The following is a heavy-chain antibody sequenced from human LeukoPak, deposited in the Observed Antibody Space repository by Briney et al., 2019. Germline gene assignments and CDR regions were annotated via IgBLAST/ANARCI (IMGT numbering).Heavy chain of an antibody. J-gene: IGHJ6*02. Sequence: GGSLRLSCAASGFTFSNFAMNWVRQAPGKGLEGVSSISVSSSYIYYTDSMKGRVTISRDNAKNSLYLQMNSLRAEGTAVYYCARWDGSGSYSPPYYYYGMDVWGQGTTVTVSS. CDR1: GFTFSNFA. V-gene: IGHV3-21*01. CDR2: ISVSSSYI. D-gene: IGHD3-10*01. CDR3: ARWDGSGSYSPPYYYYGMDV.